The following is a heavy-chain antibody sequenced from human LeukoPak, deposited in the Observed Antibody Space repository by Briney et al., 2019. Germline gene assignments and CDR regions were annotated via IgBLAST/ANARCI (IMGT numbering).Heavy chain of an antibody. D-gene: IGHD1/OR15-1a*01. CDR1: GDSVSSSSDA. J-gene: IGHJ3*02. V-gene: IGHV6-1*01. CDR2: TYYRSN. CDR3: ARGRNNAFDI. Sequence: SQTLSLTFAISGDSVSSSSDAWNWIRQSPSRGLEWLGRTYYRSNDYALSVKSGMTINADTSKNQVSLQLSSVTPEDTAVYYCARGRNNAFDIWGQGTMVTVSS.